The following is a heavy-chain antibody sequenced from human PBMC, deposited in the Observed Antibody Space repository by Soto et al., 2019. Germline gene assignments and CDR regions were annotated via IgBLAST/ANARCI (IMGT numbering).Heavy chain of an antibody. D-gene: IGHD2-21*01. Sequence: QVQLQESGPGLVKPSETLSLTCTVSGGSISGYYWSWIRQSPGKGLEWIGDVYYSGRTNYNPSLKSRVSTSGDPSENQSSLRLRSVTAAATAVYYCARQIPRDCGGGSCPSFLDRCGQGPLVTAS. CDR2: VYYSGRT. J-gene: IGHJ5*02. CDR1: GGSISGYY. V-gene: IGHV4-59*08. CDR3: ARQIPRDCGGGSCPSFLDR.